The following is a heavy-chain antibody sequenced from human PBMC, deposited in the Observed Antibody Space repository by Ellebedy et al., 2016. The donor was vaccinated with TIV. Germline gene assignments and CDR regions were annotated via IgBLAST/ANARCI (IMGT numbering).Heavy chain of an antibody. CDR1: GFTFSDYY. Sequence: GESLKISXAASGFTFSDYYMSWVRQAPGKGLEWVSVIYSGGSTYYADSVKGRFTISRDNSKNTLYLQMNSLRAEDTAVYYCARSSEWELLGYLGAFDIWGQGTMVTVSS. CDR2: IYSGGST. V-gene: IGHV3-53*01. D-gene: IGHD1-26*01. J-gene: IGHJ3*02. CDR3: ARSSEWELLGYLGAFDI.